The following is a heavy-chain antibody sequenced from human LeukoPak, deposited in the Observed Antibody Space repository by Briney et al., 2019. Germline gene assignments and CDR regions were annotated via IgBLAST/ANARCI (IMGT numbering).Heavy chain of an antibody. CDR2: ISAYNGNT. CDR3: ARDWLPYITAATEPFDY. V-gene: IGHV1-18*01. D-gene: IGHD2-2*01. CDR1: GYTFTSYG. Sequence: GASVKVSCKASGYTFTSYGISWVRQAPGQGLEWMGWISAYNGNTNYAQKLQGRVTMTTDTSTSTAYMELRSLRSDDTAVYYCARDWLPYITAATEPFDYWGQGTLVTVSS. J-gene: IGHJ4*02.